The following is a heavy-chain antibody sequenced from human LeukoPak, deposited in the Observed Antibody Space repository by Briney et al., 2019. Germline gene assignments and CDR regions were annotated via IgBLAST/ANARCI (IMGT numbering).Heavy chain of an antibody. CDR3: ARRAYSYGDFDY. Sequence: PSETLSLTCTVSGGSISSGGYYWSWIRQHPGKGLEWIGHIYYSGSTYYNPSLKSRVTISVDTSKNQFSLKLSSVTAADTAVYYCARRAYSYGDFDYWGQGTLVTVSS. CDR1: GGSISSGGYY. CDR2: IYYSGST. V-gene: IGHV4-31*03. D-gene: IGHD5-18*01. J-gene: IGHJ4*02.